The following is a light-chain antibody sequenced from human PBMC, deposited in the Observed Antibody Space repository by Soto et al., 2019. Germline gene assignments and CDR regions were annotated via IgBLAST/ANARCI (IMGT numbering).Light chain of an antibody. Sequence: EIVLTQSPGTLSLSPGERATLSCRASQSVSSSYLAWYQQKPGQAPRLLIYGASSRATGIPDRFSGSGSGTEFTLTVSSLQSEDFAFYYCQQYDNWPITFGQGTQLEIK. V-gene: IGKV3-20*01. CDR2: GAS. CDR3: QQYDNWPIT. CDR1: QSVSSSY. J-gene: IGKJ5*01.